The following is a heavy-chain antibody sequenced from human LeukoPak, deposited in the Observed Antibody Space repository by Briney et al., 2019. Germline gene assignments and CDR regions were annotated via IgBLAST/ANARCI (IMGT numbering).Heavy chain of an antibody. Sequence: PGGSLRLSCAASGFTFSSYSMNWVRQAPGKGLEWVSPISSSSSYIYYADSVKGRFTISRDNAKNSLYLQMNILRAEDTAVYYCARAGAYYFDYWGQGTLVTVSS. V-gene: IGHV3-21*01. CDR1: GFTFSSYS. CDR3: ARAGAYYFDY. CDR2: ISSSSSYI. J-gene: IGHJ4*02.